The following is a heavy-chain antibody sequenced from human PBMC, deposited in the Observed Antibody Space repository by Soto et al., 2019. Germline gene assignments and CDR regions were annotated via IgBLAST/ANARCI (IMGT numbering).Heavy chain of an antibody. D-gene: IGHD3-10*01. CDR3: ARVPGP. CDR2: IYHSGST. Sequence: QLQLQESGSGLVKPSQTLSLTCAVSGGSISSGGYSWSWIRQPPGKGLEWIGYIYHSGSTYCNPSVKGRVTISIDRSKNQFSLKLSAVAAADTAVYYGARVPGPWGQGTLGTVSS. J-gene: IGHJ5*02. V-gene: IGHV4-30-2*01. CDR1: GGSISSGGYS.